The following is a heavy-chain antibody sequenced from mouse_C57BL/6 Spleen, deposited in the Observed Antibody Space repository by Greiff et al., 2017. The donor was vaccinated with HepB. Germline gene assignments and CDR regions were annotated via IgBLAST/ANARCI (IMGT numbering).Heavy chain of an antibody. D-gene: IGHD1-2*01. V-gene: IGHV5-4*01. J-gene: IGHJ3*01. CDR2: ISDGGSYT. Sequence: EVQGVESGGGLVKPGGSLKLSCAASGFTFSSYAMSWVRQTPEKRLEWVATISDGGSYTYYPDNVKGRFTISRDNAKNNLYLQMSHLKSEDTAMYYCARVHVPFSYWGQGTLVTVSA. CDR3: ARVHVPFSY. CDR1: GFTFSSYA.